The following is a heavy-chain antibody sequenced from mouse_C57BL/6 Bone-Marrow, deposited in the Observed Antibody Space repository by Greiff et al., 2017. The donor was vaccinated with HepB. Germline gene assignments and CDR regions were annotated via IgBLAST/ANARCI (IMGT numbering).Heavy chain of an antibody. V-gene: IGHV1-50*01. Sequence: QVQLQQPGAELVKHGASVKLSCKASGYTFTSYWMQWVKQRPGQGLEWIGEIDPSDSYTNYNQKFKGKATLTVDTSSSTAYMQLSSLTSEDSAVYYCAREGLLRYPYYAMDYWGQGTSVTVSS. D-gene: IGHD1-1*01. J-gene: IGHJ4*01. CDR1: GYTFTSYW. CDR3: AREGLLRYPYYAMDY. CDR2: IDPSDSYT.